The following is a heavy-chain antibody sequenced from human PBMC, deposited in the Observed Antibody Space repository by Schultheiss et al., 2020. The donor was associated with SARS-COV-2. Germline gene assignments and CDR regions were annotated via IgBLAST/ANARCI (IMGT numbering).Heavy chain of an antibody. J-gene: IGHJ4*02. D-gene: IGHD4/OR15-4a*01. CDR3: AREKDDYGDPIDY. Sequence: GGSLRLSCAASGFTFSSYAMSWVRQAPGKGLEWVADIKCDGSEKYYADSVQGRFTVSRSNAKNSLFLQMNSLRDEDTAVYYCAREKDDYGDPIDYWGQGTLVTVSS. V-gene: IGHV3-7*01. CDR1: GFTFSSYA. CDR2: IKCDGSEK.